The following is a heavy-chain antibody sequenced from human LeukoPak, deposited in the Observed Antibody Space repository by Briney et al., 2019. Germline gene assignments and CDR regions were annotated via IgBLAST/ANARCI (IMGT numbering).Heavy chain of an antibody. CDR3: ARDGRHCSSTSCGWFDP. J-gene: IGHJ5*02. V-gene: IGHV3-30*01. CDR1: GFTFSSYA. CDR2: ISYDGSNK. Sequence: PGRSLRLSCAASGFTFSSYAMHWVRQAPGKGLEWVAVISYDGSNKYYADSVKGRFTISRDNSKNTLYLQMNSLRAEDTAVYYCARDGRHCSSTSCGWFDPWGQGTLVTVSS. D-gene: IGHD2-2*01.